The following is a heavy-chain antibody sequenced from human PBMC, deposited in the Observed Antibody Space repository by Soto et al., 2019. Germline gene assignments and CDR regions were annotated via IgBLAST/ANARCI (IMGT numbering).Heavy chain of an antibody. J-gene: IGHJ4*02. CDR3: ARRGYGLYFDY. D-gene: IGHD3-10*01. CDR1: GFTFSSYA. V-gene: IGHV3-64*01. CDR2: ISGNGDST. Sequence: EVPLVESGGGLVQPGGSLRLSCAASGFTFSSYAMHWVCQAPGKGLEYVSVISGNGDSTYYANSVKGRFTISRDNSKNTLYLQMGSLRAEDMAVYYCARRGYGLYFDYWGQGTLVTVSS.